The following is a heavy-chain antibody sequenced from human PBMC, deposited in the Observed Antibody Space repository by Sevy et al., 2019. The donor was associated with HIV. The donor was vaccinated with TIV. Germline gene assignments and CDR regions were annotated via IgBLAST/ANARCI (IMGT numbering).Heavy chain of an antibody. Sequence: ASVKVSCKASGYTFTSYGISWVRQAPGQGLEWMGWISAYNGNTNYAQKLQGRVTMTIDTSTSTAYMELRSLRSDDTAVYYCARGVITIFGVVIEKINWFDPWGQGTLVTVSS. CDR1: GYTFTSYG. CDR2: ISAYNGNT. V-gene: IGHV1-18*01. J-gene: IGHJ5*02. D-gene: IGHD3-3*01. CDR3: ARGVITIFGVVIEKINWFDP.